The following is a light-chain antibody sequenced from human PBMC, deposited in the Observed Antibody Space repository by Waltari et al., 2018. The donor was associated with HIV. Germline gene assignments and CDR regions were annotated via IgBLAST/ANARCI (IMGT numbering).Light chain of an antibody. CDR3: QVWDATGDHPGV. V-gene: IGLV3-21*02. CDR1: NIATYT. J-gene: IGLJ3*02. Sequence: SYVLTQPPSVSVAPGQTAMIICGGDNIATYTVHWYQQRPGQAPVLVISGNSDRPSWIPARFSGSISGNTATLTISRVEVGDEAGYFCQVWDATGDHPGVFGGGTKLTVL. CDR2: GNS.